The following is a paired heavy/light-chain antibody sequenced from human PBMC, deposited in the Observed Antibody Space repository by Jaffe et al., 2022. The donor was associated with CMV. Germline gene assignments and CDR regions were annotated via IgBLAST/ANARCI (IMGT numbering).Light chain of an antibody. CDR2: DTS. CDR1: QSVKSF. CDR3: HQRNNWPFT. Sequence: EVVLTQSPATLSLSPGQTATLSCRASQSVKSFVAWYRQKPGQPPRLLIYDTSKRATGIPARFSGSGSGTDFTLTISSLEPEDFAVYYCHQRNNWPFTFGPGTKVDIK. J-gene: IGKJ3*01. V-gene: IGKV3-11*01.
Heavy chain of an antibody. D-gene: IGHD5-18*01. J-gene: IGHJ6*02. CDR3: ARGGGYSYGYNFYAMDV. CDR1: DGSISGFY. Sequence: QVQLQESGPGLLKPSETLSLTCTVSDGSISGFYWGWIRQSPIMGLQWIGYISHRGDPNYSPSFQSRVSLGLDTSNNQFSLRLSSVTAADTAVYYCARGGGYSYGYNFYAMDVWGQGTTVSVSS. V-gene: IGHV4-59*01. CDR2: ISHRGDP.